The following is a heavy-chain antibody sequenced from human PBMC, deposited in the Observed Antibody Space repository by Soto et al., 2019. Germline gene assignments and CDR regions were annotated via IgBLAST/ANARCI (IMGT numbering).Heavy chain of an antibody. CDR2: IYYSGST. J-gene: IGHJ5*02. CDR3: ARVRGIAVAGTTLGFEP. V-gene: IGHV4-31*03. D-gene: IGHD6-19*01. CDR1: GGSISSGGYY. Sequence: QVQLQESGPGLVKPSQTLSLTCTVSGGSISSGGYYWSWIRQHPGKGLEWIGYIYYSGSTYYNPSHKSRVTISEDTSKNQFSMKLSSVTAADTAVYYCARVRGIAVAGTTLGFEPWGQGTLVTVSS.